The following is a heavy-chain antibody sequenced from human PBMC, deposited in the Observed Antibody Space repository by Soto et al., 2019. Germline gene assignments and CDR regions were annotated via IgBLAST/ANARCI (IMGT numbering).Heavy chain of an antibody. V-gene: IGHV3-30-3*01. J-gene: IGHJ4*02. CDR3: ARVSAAARHSGYFDY. Sequence: QVQLVESGGGVVQPGRSLRLSCAASGFTFSSYAMHWVRQAPGKGLEWVAVISYDGSNKYYADSVKGRFTISRDNSKNTLYLQMNSLRAEDTAVYYCARVSAAARHSGYFDYWGQGTLVTVSS. CDR2: ISYDGSNK. D-gene: IGHD6-6*01. CDR1: GFTFSSYA.